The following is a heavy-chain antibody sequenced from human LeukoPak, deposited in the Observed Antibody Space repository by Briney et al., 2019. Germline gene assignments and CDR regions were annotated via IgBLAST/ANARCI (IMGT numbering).Heavy chain of an antibody. V-gene: IGHV4-31*03. D-gene: IGHD6-6*01. CDR1: GASISDAAYY. Sequence: SETLSLTCTVSGASISDAAYYWSWIRQHPGEGLEWIGYIYYSGSTSYNPSLKSRVTISVDTSKNHFSLKLTSVTAADTAVYYCAREYSSSGGFDYWGQETLVTVSS. CDR3: AREYSSSGGFDY. CDR2: IYYSGST. J-gene: IGHJ4*02.